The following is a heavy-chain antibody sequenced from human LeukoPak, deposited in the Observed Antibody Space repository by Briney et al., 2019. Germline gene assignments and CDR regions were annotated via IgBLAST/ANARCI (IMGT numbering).Heavy chain of an antibody. CDR2: INPNSGGT. J-gene: IGHJ3*02. CDR3: ARDIVDCSSTSCYEPYDAFDI. V-gene: IGHV1-2*02. Sequence: ASVKVSCKASGYTFTGYYMHWVRQAPGQGLVWMGWINPNSGGTNYAQKFQGRVTMTRDTSISTAYMELSRLRSDDTAVYYCARDIVDCSSTSCYEPYDAFDIWGQGTMVTVSS. D-gene: IGHD2-2*01. CDR1: GYTFTGYY.